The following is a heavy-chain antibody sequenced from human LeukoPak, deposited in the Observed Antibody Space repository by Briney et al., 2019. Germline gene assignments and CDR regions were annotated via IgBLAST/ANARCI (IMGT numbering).Heavy chain of an antibody. CDR1: GFDLSSYW. D-gene: IGHD6-19*01. CDR3: VKDRAVTGPFDY. Sequence: GGSLRLSCATSGFDLSSYWMSWVRQAPGKGLEYVSAISSQGGSTYYADSVKGRFTISRDNSKNTLYLQMSSLRPGDTAIYYCVKDRAVTGPFDYWGQGTLVTVSS. V-gene: IGHV3-64D*09. J-gene: IGHJ4*02. CDR2: ISSQGGST.